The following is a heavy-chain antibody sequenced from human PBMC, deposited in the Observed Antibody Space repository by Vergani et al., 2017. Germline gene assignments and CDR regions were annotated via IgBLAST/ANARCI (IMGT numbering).Heavy chain of an antibody. D-gene: IGHD6-19*01. CDR1: GGSISSYY. Sequence: QVQLQESGPGLVKPSETLSLTCTVSGGSISSYYWSWIRQPPGKGLEWIGYIYYSGSTNYNPSLKSRVTISVDTSKNQFSLKLSSVTAADTAVYYCARDKSKIAVAGYYYYGMDVWGQGTTVTVSS. CDR2: IYYSGST. CDR3: ARDKSKIAVAGYYYYGMDV. V-gene: IGHV4-59*01. J-gene: IGHJ6*02.